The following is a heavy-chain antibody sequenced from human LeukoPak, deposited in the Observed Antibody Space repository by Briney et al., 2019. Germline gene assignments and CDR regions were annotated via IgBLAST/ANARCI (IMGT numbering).Heavy chain of an antibody. D-gene: IGHD6-6*01. CDR3: AKDREYSSSSGDY. CDR2: ISGSGGST. J-gene: IGHJ4*02. Sequence: GGSLRLSCAASGFTFSSYAMSWVRQAPGKGLEWVSAISGSGGSTYYADSVKGRFTISRDNSKNTLYLQMNSRRAEDTAVYYCAKDREYSSSSGDYWGQGTLVTVSS. V-gene: IGHV3-23*01. CDR1: GFTFSSYA.